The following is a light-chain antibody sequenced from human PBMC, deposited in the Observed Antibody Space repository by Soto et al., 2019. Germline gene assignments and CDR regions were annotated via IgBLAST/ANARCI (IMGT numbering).Light chain of an antibody. CDR2: DAS. V-gene: IGKV3-11*01. CDR1: QSVSRY. CDR3: QQRSSWPIT. Sequence: EILLTQSPATLSLSPGERATLSCGASQSVSRYLAWYQQKPGQALRLLIYDASNRATGIPARFSGSGSGTDFTLTISSLEPEDFAVYYCQQRSSWPITFGQGTRLEIK. J-gene: IGKJ5*01.